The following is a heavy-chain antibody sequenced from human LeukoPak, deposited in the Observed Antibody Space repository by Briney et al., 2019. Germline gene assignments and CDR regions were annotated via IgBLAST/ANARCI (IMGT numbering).Heavy chain of an antibody. D-gene: IGHD6-13*01. J-gene: IGHJ5*02. CDR3: ARGAGQQLTSDWFDP. Sequence: GASVKVSCKASGGTFSSYAISWVRQAPGQGLEWMGIINPSGGSTSYAQKFQGRVTMTRDMSTSTVYMELSSLRSEDTAVYYCARGAGQQLTSDWFDPWGQGTLVTVSS. CDR1: GGTFSSYA. CDR2: INPSGGST. V-gene: IGHV1-46*01.